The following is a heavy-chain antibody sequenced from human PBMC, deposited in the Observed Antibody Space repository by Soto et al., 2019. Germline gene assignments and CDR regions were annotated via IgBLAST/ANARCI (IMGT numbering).Heavy chain of an antibody. CDR2: IFSNDEK. J-gene: IGHJ1*01. Sequence: SGLTLEHPRDTLAQTLNVAGFSLSNARMGVSWLRQPPGKALEWLAHIFSNDEKSYSTSLKSRLTISKDTSKSQVVLTMTNMDPVDTATYYCARTSSSWYRGAEYFQHWGQGTLVTVSS. D-gene: IGHD6-13*01. V-gene: IGHV2-26*01. CDR1: GFSLSNARMG. CDR3: ARTSSSWYRGAEYFQH.